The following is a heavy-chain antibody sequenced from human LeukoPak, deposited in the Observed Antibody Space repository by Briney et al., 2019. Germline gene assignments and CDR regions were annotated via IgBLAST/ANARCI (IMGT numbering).Heavy chain of an antibody. CDR3: ARGVARDPLPV. Sequence: PGGSLRLSCAASGFTFSSYAMHWVRQAPGKGLEWVAVISYDGSNKYYADSVKGRFTISRDNSKNTLYLQMNSLRAEDTAVYYCARGVARDPLPVWGKGTTVTVSS. D-gene: IGHD2-15*01. CDR2: ISYDGSNK. J-gene: IGHJ6*04. V-gene: IGHV3-30-3*01. CDR1: GFTFSSYA.